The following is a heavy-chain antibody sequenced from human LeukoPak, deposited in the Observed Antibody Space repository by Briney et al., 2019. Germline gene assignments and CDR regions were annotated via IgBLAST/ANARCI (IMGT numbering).Heavy chain of an antibody. CDR2: TYYRSKWSH. Sequence: SQTLSLTCAISGDSVSSSTASWNWLRQSPSRGLEWLGRTYYRSKWSHDYAPSVESRLTINPDTSRNQFSLQLNSVTPEDTAIYYCARDRDSDHEWGPFDPWGQGTLVTVSS. V-gene: IGHV6-1*01. CDR3: ARDRDSDHEWGPFDP. CDR1: GDSVSSSTAS. D-gene: IGHD1-26*01. J-gene: IGHJ5*02.